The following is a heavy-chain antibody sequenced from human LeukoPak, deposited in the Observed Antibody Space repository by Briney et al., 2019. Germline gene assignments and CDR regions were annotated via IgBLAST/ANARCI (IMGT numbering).Heavy chain of an antibody. J-gene: IGHJ4*02. CDR2: LIPPFGTA. D-gene: IGHD3-22*01. CDR3: ARRDYDSSGYSFWYYFDY. Sequence: SSVKVSCKACGCTFSSYAISWVRQAAGRGLEWMGGLIPPFGTANYAQKFQGRVTITTHESTSTAYMELSSLRSEDTAVYYCARRDYDSSGYSFWYYFDYWGQGTLVTVSP. V-gene: IGHV1-69*05. CDR1: GCTFSSYA.